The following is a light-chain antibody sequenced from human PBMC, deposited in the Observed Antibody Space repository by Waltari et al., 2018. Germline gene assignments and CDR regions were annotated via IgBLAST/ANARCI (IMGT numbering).Light chain of an antibody. J-gene: IGLJ3*02. V-gene: IGLV2-23*01. CDR1: NSDVGAYNL. CDR2: EAR. CDR3: CSYGGSYTWV. Sequence: QSALTPPASVSGSPGQAINISCTGTNSDVGAYNLVSWYQQYPGRAPRLMIYEARNRPSGVSNRFSASKSGNTASLTISGLQADDEADYYCCSYGGSYTWVFGGGTKVTVL.